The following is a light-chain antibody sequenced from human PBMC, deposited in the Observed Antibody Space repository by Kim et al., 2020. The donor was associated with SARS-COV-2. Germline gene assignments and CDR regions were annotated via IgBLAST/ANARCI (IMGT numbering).Light chain of an antibody. V-gene: IGLV1-40*01. J-gene: IGLJ2*01. Sequence: RVTLSCTGSSSNIGAGYDVHWYQQLPGPAPKLLIYANSNRPSGVPDRFSGSKSGTSASLAITGLQAEDEADYYCQSYDSSLSGSVVFGGGTQLTVL. CDR1: SSNIGAGYD. CDR3: QSYDSSLSGSVV. CDR2: ANS.